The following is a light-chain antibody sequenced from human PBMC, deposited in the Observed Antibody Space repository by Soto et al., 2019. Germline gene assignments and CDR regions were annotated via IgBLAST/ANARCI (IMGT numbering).Light chain of an antibody. CDR3: QQYGSSPIT. CDR1: QSVSSSY. Sequence: EIVLTQSPGTLSLSPGERATLSCRASQSVSSSYLAWYQQKSGQAPRLLIYGASSRATGIPDRFSGSWSGTDFTLTISRLEPEDFAAYYCQQYGSSPITFGQGTRLEIK. J-gene: IGKJ5*01. CDR2: GAS. V-gene: IGKV3-20*01.